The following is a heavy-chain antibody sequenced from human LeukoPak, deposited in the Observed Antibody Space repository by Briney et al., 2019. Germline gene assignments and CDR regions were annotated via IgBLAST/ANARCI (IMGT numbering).Heavy chain of an antibody. D-gene: IGHD3-16*01. V-gene: IGHV3-7*01. CDR1: GFTFSRYW. J-gene: IGHJ4*02. CDR3: VRDEKKRGGDY. CDR2: INEDGSDK. Sequence: GGSLRLSCAASGFTFSRYWMSWVRQAPGKGLEWVADINEDGSDKKHMDSVEGRFTISRDNAKNSLYLQMNSLRVEDTAIYYCVRDEKKRGGDYWGQGTLVTVSS.